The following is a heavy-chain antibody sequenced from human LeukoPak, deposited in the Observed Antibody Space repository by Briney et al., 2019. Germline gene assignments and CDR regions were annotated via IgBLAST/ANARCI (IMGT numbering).Heavy chain of an antibody. CDR1: GFTFSSYE. Sequence: GGSLRLSCAASGFTFSSYEMNWVRQAPGKGLEWVSYISSSGSTIYYADSVKGRFTISRDNAKNSLYLQMNSLRAEDTAVYCCARGGGYCSGGSCYCYWGQGTLVTVSS. CDR3: ARGGGYCSGGSCYCY. D-gene: IGHD2-15*01. J-gene: IGHJ4*02. V-gene: IGHV3-48*03. CDR2: ISSSGSTI.